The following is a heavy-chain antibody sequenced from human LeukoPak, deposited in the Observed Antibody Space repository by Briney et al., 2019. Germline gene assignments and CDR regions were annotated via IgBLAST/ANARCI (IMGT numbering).Heavy chain of an antibody. D-gene: IGHD3-10*01. J-gene: IGHJ4*02. CDR1: GGSISSYY. CDR3: ARDYGSGSYYLLPHFDY. CDR2: INHSGST. V-gene: IGHV4-34*01. Sequence: SETLSLTCTVSGGSISSYYWSWIRQPPGKGLEWIGEINHSGSTNYNPSLKSRVTISVDTSKNQFSLKLNSVTAADTAVYYCARDYGSGSYYLLPHFDYWGQGTLVTVSS.